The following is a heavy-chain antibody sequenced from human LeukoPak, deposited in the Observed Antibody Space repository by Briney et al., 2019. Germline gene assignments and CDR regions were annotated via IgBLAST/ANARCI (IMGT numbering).Heavy chain of an antibody. CDR1: GYSFTSYW. CDR3: ASITRYSESYYRSSVRAFDI. Sequence: GESLKIACKGSGYSFTSYWIGWVRQMPGKGLEWMGIIYPGDSDTRYSPSFQGQVTISADKSISTAYLQWSSLKASDTAMYYCASITRYSESYYRSSVRAFDIWGQGTMVTVSS. D-gene: IGHD1-26*01. J-gene: IGHJ3*02. CDR2: IYPGDSDT. V-gene: IGHV5-51*01.